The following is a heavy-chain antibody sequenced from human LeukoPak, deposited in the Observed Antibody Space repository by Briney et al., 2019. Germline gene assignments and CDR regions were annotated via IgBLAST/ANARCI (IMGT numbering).Heavy chain of an antibody. V-gene: IGHV1-8*01. CDR2: MNPINGNT. J-gene: IGHJ5*02. Sequence: ASVKVSCKASGFTLTNYGINWVRQAPGQGLEWMGWMNPINGNTGYARKFQGRVTMTRDTSISTAYTELRSLTSEDTAIYYCVRDGEGVAISVNFWFDPWGQGTLVTVSS. CDR3: VRDGEGVAISVNFWFDP. CDR1: GFTLTNYG. D-gene: IGHD3-10*01.